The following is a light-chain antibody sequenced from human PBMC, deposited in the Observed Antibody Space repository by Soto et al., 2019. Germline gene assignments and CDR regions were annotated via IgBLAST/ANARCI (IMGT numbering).Light chain of an antibody. CDR2: AAS. Sequence: IQLTQSPSSLSASVGDRVTITCRASQGISTYLAWYQQEPGKAPKLLIYAASTLQSGVPSRFSGSGSGTDFTLTILSLQPEDFSTYYCQQLNSYPLTFGGGTKVEIK. CDR1: QGISTY. CDR3: QQLNSYPLT. J-gene: IGKJ4*01. V-gene: IGKV1-9*01.